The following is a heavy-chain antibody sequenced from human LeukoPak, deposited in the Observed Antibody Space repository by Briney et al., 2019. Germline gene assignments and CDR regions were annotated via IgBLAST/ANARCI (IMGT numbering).Heavy chain of an antibody. V-gene: IGHV4-59*01. Sequence: SETLSLTCTVSGGSISSYYWSWIRQPPGKGLEWIGYIYYSGSTNYNPSLKSRVTISVDTSKNQFSLKLSSVTAADTAVYYCARENYYGSGSFFDYWGQGTLVTVSS. CDR3: ARENYYGSGSFFDY. CDR2: IYYSGST. D-gene: IGHD3-10*01. J-gene: IGHJ4*02. CDR1: GGSISSYY.